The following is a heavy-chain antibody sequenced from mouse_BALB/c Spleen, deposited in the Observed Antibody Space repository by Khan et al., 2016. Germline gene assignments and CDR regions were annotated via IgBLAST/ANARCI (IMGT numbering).Heavy chain of an antibody. CDR1: GYAFSSYW. Sequence: QVQLQQSGAELVRPGSSVKISCKASGYAFSSYWMNWVKQRPGQGLEWIGQLYPGDGDTNYNGKFKGKATLTADKSSSTAYMQLSSLTSEDSAFYFCAREGYGYDTFAYWGQGTLVTVSA. D-gene: IGHD2-2*01. CDR2: LYPGDGDT. V-gene: IGHV1-80*01. J-gene: IGHJ3*01. CDR3: AREGYGYDTFAY.